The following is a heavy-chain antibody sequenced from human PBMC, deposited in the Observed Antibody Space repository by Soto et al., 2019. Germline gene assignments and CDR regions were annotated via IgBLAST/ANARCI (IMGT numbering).Heavy chain of an antibody. V-gene: IGHV1-69*01. CDR3: TRSKEPMVYYYYGMDV. CDR2: IIPIFGTA. J-gene: IGHJ6*02. Sequence: QVQLVQSGAEVKKPGSSVKVSCKASGGTFSSYAISCVRQAPGQGLEWMGVIIPIFGTANYEQKFQGRVTITADETTSTAYMELSSLRSEDTAVYYCTRSKEPMVYYYYGMDVWGQGTTVTVSS. CDR1: GGTFSSYA. D-gene: IGHD1-26*01.